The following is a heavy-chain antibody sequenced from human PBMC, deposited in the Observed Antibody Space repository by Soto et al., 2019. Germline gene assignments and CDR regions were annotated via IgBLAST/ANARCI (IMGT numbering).Heavy chain of an antibody. CDR1: GGSIRSFY. V-gene: IGHV4-59*01. J-gene: IGHJ4*02. D-gene: IGHD5-12*01. CDR3: ARARGKDGYTFAY. Sequence: SETLSLTCSVFGGSIRSFYWSWIRQPPGKGLEWIGYVSYTGSTDYNPSLKSRVTISVDTSTNQFSLKLTSVTAADTAVYYCARARGKDGYTFAYWGQGTLVTV. CDR2: VSYTGST.